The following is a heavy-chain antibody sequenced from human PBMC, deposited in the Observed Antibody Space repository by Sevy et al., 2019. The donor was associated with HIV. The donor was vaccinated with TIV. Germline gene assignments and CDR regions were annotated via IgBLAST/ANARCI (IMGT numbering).Heavy chain of an antibody. CDR1: GFSFSTHA. Sequence: GGSLRLSWAASGFSFSTHAMHWVRQAPGKGLEWVAVISFDGSDKDYTDSVKGRFTISRDDSKNTLLLQVSSLRAEDTAVYYCARDAGYSTVWYPGYWGQGTLVTVSS. D-gene: IGHD6-19*01. CDR2: ISFDGSDK. J-gene: IGHJ4*02. V-gene: IGHV3-30*03. CDR3: ARDAGYSTVWYPGY.